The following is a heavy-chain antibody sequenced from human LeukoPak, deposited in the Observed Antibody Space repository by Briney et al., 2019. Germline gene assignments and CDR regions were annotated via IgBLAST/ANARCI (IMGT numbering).Heavy chain of an antibody. CDR1: GFSFSTYP. D-gene: IGHD1-26*01. CDR3: AKEPGIVETR. CDR2: TSGSGDST. J-gene: IGHJ3*01. V-gene: IGHV3-23*01. Sequence: GGSLRLSCAASGFSFSTYPMSWVRQAPGKGLEWVSGTSGSGDSTYYADSVKGRFTISRDNSKNTLYLQMSSLRAEDTALYYCAKEPGIVETRWGQGTMVTVSS.